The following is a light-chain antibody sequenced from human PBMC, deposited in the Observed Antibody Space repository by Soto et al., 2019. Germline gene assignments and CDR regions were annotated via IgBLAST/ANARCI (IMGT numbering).Light chain of an antibody. CDR1: SSDVGAYNY. Sequence: QSALTQPASVSGSPGQSISISCTGSSSDVGAYNYVAWYQQQPGKAPKLLIYEVDNRPSGISHRFSGSKSGNTASLTISGLQTEDEADYYCSSYTVINTAVFGGGTK. CDR3: SSYTVINTAV. J-gene: IGLJ3*02. CDR2: EVD. V-gene: IGLV2-14*01.